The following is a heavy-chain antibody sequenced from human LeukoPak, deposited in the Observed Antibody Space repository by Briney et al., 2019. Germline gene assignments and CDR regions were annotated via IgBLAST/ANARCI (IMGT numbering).Heavy chain of an antibody. V-gene: IGHV1-18*01. J-gene: IGHJ3*02. D-gene: IGHD6-13*01. Sequence: ASVEVSCKTSGYTFTNYGISWVRQAPGLGLEWMGWISAYDGNTNYAQKVQGRVTMTTDTSTSTAYMELGSLRFDDTAVYYCARDQSVRLLQTSSTYFKHVFAIWGQGSMVTVSS. CDR3: ARDQSVRLLQTSSTYFKHVFAI. CDR1: GYTFTNYG. CDR2: ISAYDGNT.